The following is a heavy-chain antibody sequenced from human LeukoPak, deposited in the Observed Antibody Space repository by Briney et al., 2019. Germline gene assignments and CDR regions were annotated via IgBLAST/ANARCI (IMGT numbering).Heavy chain of an antibody. CDR2: ISYDGNSK. V-gene: IGHV3-30*03. Sequence: GGSLRLSCAASDLSFSTSVIHWVRQAPGKGLEWVAVISYDGNSKFYGDSVKGRFTISRDNSKNTLFLQMNSLRPDDTAVYYCARDPRPDYYDSSGFYPYFDRWGQGTLVTVSS. D-gene: IGHD3-22*01. CDR3: ARDPRPDYYDSSGFYPYFDR. J-gene: IGHJ4*02. CDR1: DLSFSTSV.